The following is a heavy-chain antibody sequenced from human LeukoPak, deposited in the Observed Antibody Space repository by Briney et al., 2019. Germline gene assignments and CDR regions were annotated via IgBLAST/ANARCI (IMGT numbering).Heavy chain of an antibody. V-gene: IGHV3-23*01. Sequence: GGSLRLSCAASGFTFSSYAMSWVRQAPGKGLEWVSAISGSGGSTYYADSVKGRFTISRDNSKNTLYLHMNSLRAEDTAVYYCARRDIAVTGKNYFDYWGQGTLVTVSS. CDR3: ARRDIAVTGKNYFDY. D-gene: IGHD6-19*01. CDR2: ISGSGGST. J-gene: IGHJ4*02. CDR1: GFTFSSYA.